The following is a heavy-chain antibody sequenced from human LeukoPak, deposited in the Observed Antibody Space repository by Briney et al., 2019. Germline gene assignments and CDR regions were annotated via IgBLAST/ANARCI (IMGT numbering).Heavy chain of an antibody. V-gene: IGHV3-23*01. CDR3: AKDHGTAVAGFYY. CDR1: GFSLSTYG. D-gene: IGHD6-19*01. Sequence: GASLRLSCAASGFSLSTYGVSWVRQPPGKGLEWVSGITGTGGSTYYADSVKGRFTVSRDTSKNTPYLQMNSLRAEDTAIYYCAKDHGTAVAGFYYWGQGTLATVSS. J-gene: IGHJ4*02. CDR2: ITGTGGST.